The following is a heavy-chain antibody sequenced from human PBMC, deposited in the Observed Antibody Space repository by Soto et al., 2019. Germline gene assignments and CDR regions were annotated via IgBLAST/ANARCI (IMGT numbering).Heavy chain of an antibody. CDR3: ARHVPAAGYYYGMNV. V-gene: IGHV1-69*13. CDR1: GGTFSSYA. J-gene: IGHJ6*02. Sequence: SVKVSCKASGGTFSSYAISWVRQAPGQGLEWMGGIIPIFGTANYAQKFQGRVTITADESTSTAYMELSSLRSEDTAVYYCARHVPAAGYYYGMNVWGQGTTVTVSS. D-gene: IGHD2-2*01. CDR2: IIPIFGTA.